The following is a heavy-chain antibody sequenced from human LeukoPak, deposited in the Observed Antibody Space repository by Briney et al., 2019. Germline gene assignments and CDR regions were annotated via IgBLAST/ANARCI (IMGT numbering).Heavy chain of an antibody. V-gene: IGHV1-69*04. J-gene: IGHJ4*02. D-gene: IGHD6-19*01. CDR3: ARDTSMAVAGIIARPKPFDY. CDR2: IIPILGIA. Sequence: SVKVSCMASGGTFSSYAISWVRQAPGQGLEWMGRIIPILGIANYAQKFQGRVTITADKSTSTAYMELSSLRSEDTAVYYCARDTSMAVAGIIARPKPFDYWGQGTLVTVSS. CDR1: GGTFSSYA.